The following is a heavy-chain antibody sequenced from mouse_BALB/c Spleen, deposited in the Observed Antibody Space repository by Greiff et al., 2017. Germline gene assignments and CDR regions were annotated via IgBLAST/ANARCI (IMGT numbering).Heavy chain of an antibody. J-gene: IGHJ4*01. V-gene: IGHV2-6-7*01. CDR1: GFSLTGYG. CDR2: IWGDGST. Sequence: QVQLKESGPGLVAPSQSLSITCTVSGFSLTGYGVTWVRQPPGKGLEWLGMIWGDGSTDYNSALKSRLSISKDNSKSQVFLKMNSLQTDDTARYYCARGRGGMDYWGQGTSVTVSS. CDR3: ARGRGGMDY.